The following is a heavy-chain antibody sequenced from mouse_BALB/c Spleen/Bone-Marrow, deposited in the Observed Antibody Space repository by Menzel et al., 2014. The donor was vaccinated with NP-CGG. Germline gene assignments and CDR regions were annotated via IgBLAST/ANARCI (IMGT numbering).Heavy chain of an antibody. CDR3: AKRGLIYYGNYYAMDY. CDR1: GFSLTSYG. V-gene: IGHV2-5*01. CDR2: IWRGGST. Sequence: VMLVESGPGLVQPSQSLSIPCTVSGFSLTSYGIHWVRQSPGKGLEWLGVIWRGGSTDYNAAFTSRLSITKDNSKSQVFFKMNSLQADDTAIYYCAKRGLIYYGNYYAMDYWGQGTSATVSS. D-gene: IGHD2-1*01. J-gene: IGHJ4*01.